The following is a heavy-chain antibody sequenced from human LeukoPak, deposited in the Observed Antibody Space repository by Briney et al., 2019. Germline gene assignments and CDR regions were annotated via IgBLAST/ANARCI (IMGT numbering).Heavy chain of an antibody. CDR1: GFTFSSYG. CDR3: ARDYDSSGYYKNGVDY. CDR2: IWYDGSNK. Sequence: GGSLRLSCAASGFTFSSYGMHWVHQAPGKGLEWVAVIWYDGSNKYYADSVKGRFTISRDNSKNTLYLQMSSLRAEDTAVYYCARDYDSSGYYKNGVDYWGQGTLVTVSS. D-gene: IGHD3-22*01. V-gene: IGHV3-33*01. J-gene: IGHJ4*02.